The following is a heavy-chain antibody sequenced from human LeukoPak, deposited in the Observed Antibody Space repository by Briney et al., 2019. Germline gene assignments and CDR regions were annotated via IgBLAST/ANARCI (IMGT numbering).Heavy chain of an antibody. CDR1: GFTFRSYS. Sequence: GGSLRLSCAASGFTFRSYSMNWVRQAPGKGLEWVSSISSSSSYIYYADSVKGRFTISRDNSKNTLYLQMNSLRAEDTAVYYCAKDLSSSWSLDAFDIWGQGTMVTVSS. D-gene: IGHD6-13*01. J-gene: IGHJ3*02. V-gene: IGHV3-21*04. CDR3: AKDLSSSWSLDAFDI. CDR2: ISSSSSYI.